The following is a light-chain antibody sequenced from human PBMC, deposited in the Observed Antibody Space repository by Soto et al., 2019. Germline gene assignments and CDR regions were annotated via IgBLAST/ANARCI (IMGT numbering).Light chain of an antibody. CDR1: QGVASRY. J-gene: IGKJ5*01. CDR3: QQYGSSPIA. CDR2: GAS. V-gene: IGKV3-20*01. Sequence: EIVLTQSPGTLSLSPGERATLSCRASQGVASRYLAWYQQKPGQAPRLLIYGASTRATGIPDRFSGSGLGTDFTLTISRLEPEDFAVYSCQQYGSSPIAFGQGTRLEIK.